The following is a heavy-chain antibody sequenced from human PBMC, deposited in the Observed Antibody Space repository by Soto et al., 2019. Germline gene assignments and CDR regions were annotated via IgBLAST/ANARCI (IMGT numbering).Heavy chain of an antibody. Sequence: SGGSLRLSCAASGFTFSSYAMSWVRQAPGKGLEWVSAISGSGGSTYYADSVKGRFTISRDNSKNTLYLQMNSLRAEDTAVYYCAKVGPTVTTVRTSFDCWGQGTLVTVSS. CDR2: ISGSGGST. CDR1: GFTFSSYA. V-gene: IGHV3-23*01. CDR3: AKVGPTVTTVRTSFDC. D-gene: IGHD4-4*01. J-gene: IGHJ4*02.